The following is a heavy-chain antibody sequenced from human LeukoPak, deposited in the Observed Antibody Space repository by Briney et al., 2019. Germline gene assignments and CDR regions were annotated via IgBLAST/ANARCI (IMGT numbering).Heavy chain of an antibody. J-gene: IGHJ4*02. Sequence: ASVKVSCKASGYTFTSYAMNWVRQAPGQGLEWMGWISAYTGNTNYAQNLQGRVTLTTDTSTRTTYMELRSLRSDDTAVYYCARGLGYCSGGSCPVDYWGQGTLVTVSS. V-gene: IGHV1-18*01. CDR3: ARGLGYCSGGSCPVDY. CDR2: ISAYTGNT. CDR1: GYTFTSYA. D-gene: IGHD2-15*01.